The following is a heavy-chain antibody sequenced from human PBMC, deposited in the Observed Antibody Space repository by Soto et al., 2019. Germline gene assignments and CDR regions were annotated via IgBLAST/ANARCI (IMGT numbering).Heavy chain of an antibody. V-gene: IGHV4-31*03. CDR1: GGSISGGGDY. J-gene: IGHJ4*02. CDR2: IYYTGGA. D-gene: IGHD3-10*01. Sequence: QVQLQESGPGLVKPSQTLALTCTVSGGSISGGGDYWTWIRQHPGKGLEWIGYIYYTGGAYYNPPLKSRAILSLDTSKSQFSLNLTSVTAADTAVYYCARGLTMLRGVMDSWGQGTLVTVSS. CDR3: ARGLTMLRGVMDS.